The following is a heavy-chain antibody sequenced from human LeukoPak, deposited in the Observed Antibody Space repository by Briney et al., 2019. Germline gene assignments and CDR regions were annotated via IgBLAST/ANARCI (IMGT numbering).Heavy chain of an antibody. CDR3: ATLSWPGRGSRFDS. V-gene: IGHV4-39*07. CDR2: LYYSGKT. CDR1: GGYISSTTYY. Sequence: SETLSLTCIISGGYISSTTYYWGWIRQPPGKGLEWIGTLYYSGKTYYNPSLKSRVTISIDTSKNQFSLKLTSATAADTAVYYCATLSWPGRGSRFDSWGQGTLVTVSS. J-gene: IGHJ5*01. D-gene: IGHD2/OR15-2a*01.